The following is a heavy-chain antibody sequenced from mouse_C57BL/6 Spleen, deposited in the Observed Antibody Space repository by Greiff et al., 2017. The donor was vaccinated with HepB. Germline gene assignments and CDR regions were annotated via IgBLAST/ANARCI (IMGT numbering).Heavy chain of an antibody. J-gene: IGHJ3*01. Sequence: VQGVESGPGLVAPSQSLSITCTVSGFSLTSYGVDWVRQSPGKGLEWLGVIWGVGSTNYNSALKSRLSISKDNSKSQVFLKMNSLQTDDTAMYYCDSDPGNSSGGFAYWGQGTLVTVSA. CDR3: DSDPGNSSGGFAY. D-gene: IGHD3-2*02. CDR2: IWGVGST. V-gene: IGHV2-6*01. CDR1: GFSLTSYG.